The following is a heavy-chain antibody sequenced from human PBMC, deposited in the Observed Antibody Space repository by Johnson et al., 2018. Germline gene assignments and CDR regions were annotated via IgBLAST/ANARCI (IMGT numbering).Heavy chain of an antibody. CDR1: GYTFSSYG. V-gene: IGHV3-33*05. J-gene: IGHJ6*03. CDR3: ARDCGYSSSSGDYYYYYMDV. Sequence: QVQLVQSGGGVVQPGRSLRLSCAASGYTFSSYGMHWVRQAPGKGLEWVAVISYDGSNKYYADSVKGRFTISRDNSKNTLYLQMNSLRAEDTAVYYCARDCGYSSSSGDYYYYYMDVWGKGTTVTVSS. CDR2: ISYDGSNK. D-gene: IGHD6-6*01.